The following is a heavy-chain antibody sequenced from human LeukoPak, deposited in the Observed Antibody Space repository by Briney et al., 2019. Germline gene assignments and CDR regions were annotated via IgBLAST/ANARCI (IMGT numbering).Heavy chain of an antibody. D-gene: IGHD6-13*01. CDR1: GFTFSSYA. V-gene: IGHV3-30-3*01. J-gene: IGHJ4*02. CDR2: ISYDGSNK. Sequence: GGSLRLSCAASGFTFSSYAMHWVRQAPGKGLEWVAVISYDGSNKYYADSVKGRFTMSRDNSKNTLYLQMNSLRAEDTAVYYCARDLQQQLVHDYWGQGTLVTVSS. CDR3: ARDLQQQLVHDY.